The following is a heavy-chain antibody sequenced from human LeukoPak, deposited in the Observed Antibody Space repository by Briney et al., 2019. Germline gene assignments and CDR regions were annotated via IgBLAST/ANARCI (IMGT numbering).Heavy chain of an antibody. CDR1: GFTFSDYY. Sequence: GGSLRLSCAASGFTFSDYYMSWIRQAPGKGLEWVSYISSSGSTIYYADSVKGRFTISRDNAKNSLYLQMNSLRVEDTAVYYCARDPYNGAYSEGYYYYFMDVWGKGTTVTVSS. J-gene: IGHJ6*03. CDR3: ARDPYNGAYSEGYYYYFMDV. D-gene: IGHD1-1*01. V-gene: IGHV3-11*04. CDR2: ISSSGSTI.